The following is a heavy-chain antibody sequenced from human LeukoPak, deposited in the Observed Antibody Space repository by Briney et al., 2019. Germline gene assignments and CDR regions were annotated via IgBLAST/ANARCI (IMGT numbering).Heavy chain of an antibody. CDR1: GFTFSTYA. CDR3: TKDAPDSGGWFFFDS. J-gene: IGHJ4*02. V-gene: IGHV3-23*01. Sequence: GSLRLSCAASGFTFSTYAMNWVRQAPGKGLEWVSTISGIDTFYADSVKGRFTISRDNSKNTLYLQMISLRAEDTAVYYCTKDAPDSGGWFFFDSWGQGTLVTVS. D-gene: IGHD6-19*01. CDR2: ISGIDT.